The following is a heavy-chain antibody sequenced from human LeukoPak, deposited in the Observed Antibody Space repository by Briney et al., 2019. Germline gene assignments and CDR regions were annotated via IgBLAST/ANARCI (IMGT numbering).Heavy chain of an antibody. D-gene: IGHD5-12*01. J-gene: IGHJ3*02. CDR2: IYYSGST. CDR1: GGSISSYY. Sequence: SETLSLTCTVSGGSISSYYWSWIRQPPGKGLEWIGYIYYSGSTNYNPSLKSRVTISVDASKNQFSLKLSSVTAADTAVYYCAGYSGYESEAFDIWGQGTMVTVSS. V-gene: IGHV4-59*12. CDR3: AGYSGYESEAFDI.